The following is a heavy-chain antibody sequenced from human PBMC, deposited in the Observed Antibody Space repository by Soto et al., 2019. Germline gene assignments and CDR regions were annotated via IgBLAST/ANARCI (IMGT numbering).Heavy chain of an antibody. CDR3: ARSNYGDYALDAY. CDR1: GGTFSSYA. CDR2: IIPIFGTA. D-gene: IGHD4-17*01. J-gene: IGHJ4*02. V-gene: IGHV1-69*13. Sequence: SVKVSCKASGGTFSSYAISWVRQAPGQGLEWMGGIIPIFGTANYAQKFQGRVTITADESTSTAYMELSSLRSEDTAVYYCARSNYGDYALDAYWGQGTLVPVSS.